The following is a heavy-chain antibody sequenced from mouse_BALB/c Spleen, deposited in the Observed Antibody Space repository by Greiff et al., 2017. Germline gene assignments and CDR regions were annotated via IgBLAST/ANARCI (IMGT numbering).Heavy chain of an antibody. V-gene: IGHV6-6*02. CDR1: GFTFSNYW. J-gene: IGHJ4*01. Sequence: EVKLMESGGGLVQPGGSMKLSCVASGFTFSNYWMNWVRQSPEKGLEWVAEIRLKSNNYAPHYAEFVKGRFTISSDDSKSSVYLQMNNRRAEDTGIYYCTGSTMRYDVDYWGQGTPVTVS. CDR2: IRLKSNNYAP. CDR3: TGSTMRYDVDY. D-gene: IGHD2-4*01.